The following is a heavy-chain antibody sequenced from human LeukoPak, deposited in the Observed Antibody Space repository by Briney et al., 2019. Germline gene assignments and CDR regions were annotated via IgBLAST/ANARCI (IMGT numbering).Heavy chain of an antibody. CDR1: GGTFSSYA. D-gene: IGHD3-22*01. CDR2: IIPIFGTA. J-gene: IGHJ4*02. CDR3: ARGDSSGYSY. V-gene: IGHV1-69*05. Sequence: SVKVSCKASGGTFSSYAISWVRQAPGQGLEWMGRIIPIFGTANYAQKFQGRVAITTDESTSTAYMELSSLRSEDTAVYYCARGDSSGYSYWGQGTLVTVSS.